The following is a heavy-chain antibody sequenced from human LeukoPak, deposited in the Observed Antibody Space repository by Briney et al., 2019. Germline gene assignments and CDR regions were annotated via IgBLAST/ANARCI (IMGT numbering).Heavy chain of an antibody. V-gene: IGHV5-51*01. Sequence: GESLKISCKGSGYIFTNYWIAWVRQMPGKGLEWMGIIYPGDSETGYSPSFQGRVTLSADKSVNTAYLYWNTLKASDTAMYYCARAADGWYNYFDYWGQGTLVTVSS. CDR2: IYPGDSET. D-gene: IGHD6-19*01. CDR1: GYIFTNYW. CDR3: ARAADGWYNYFDY. J-gene: IGHJ4*02.